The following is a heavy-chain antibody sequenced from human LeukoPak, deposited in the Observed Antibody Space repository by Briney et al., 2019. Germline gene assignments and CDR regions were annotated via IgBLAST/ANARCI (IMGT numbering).Heavy chain of an antibody. V-gene: IGHV1-18*01. CDR3: ARDAPWQSSYSDY. CDR1: GYTFTSYG. Sequence: ASVKVSCKASGYTFTSYGISWVRQAPGQGLEWMGWISAYNGNTNYAQKLQGRVTMTTDTSTSTAYKELRSLRSDDTAVYYCARDAPWQSSYSDYWGQGTLVTVSS. D-gene: IGHD2-21*01. J-gene: IGHJ4*02. CDR2: ISAYNGNT.